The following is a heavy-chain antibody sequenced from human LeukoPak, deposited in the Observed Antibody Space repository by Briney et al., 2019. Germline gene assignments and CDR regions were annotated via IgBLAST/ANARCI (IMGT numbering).Heavy chain of an antibody. Sequence: GGSLRLSCAASGFTVSSNYMSWVRQAPGKGLEWVSVIYSGGSTYYADSVKGRFTISRDNSKNTLYLQMNSLRAEDTAVYYCAKAVLYYYDSSGIDYWGQGTLVTVSS. J-gene: IGHJ4*02. CDR2: IYSGGST. V-gene: IGHV3-53*01. CDR1: GFTVSSNY. D-gene: IGHD3-22*01. CDR3: AKAVLYYYDSSGIDY.